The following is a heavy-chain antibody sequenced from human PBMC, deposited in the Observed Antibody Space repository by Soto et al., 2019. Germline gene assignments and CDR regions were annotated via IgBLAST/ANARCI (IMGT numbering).Heavy chain of an antibody. D-gene: IGHD5-12*01. Sequence: ASVKVSCKGAGYTFSNYYKHWVRQAPGQGLEWMGIINPSGDSTSYAQEFQGRVTMTRETSTSTLYMELSSLRSEDTAVYYCARATRSGSPHFDHWGQGTLVTVSS. CDR2: INPSGDST. J-gene: IGHJ4*02. CDR3: ARATRSGSPHFDH. CDR1: GYTFSNYY. V-gene: IGHV1-46*01.